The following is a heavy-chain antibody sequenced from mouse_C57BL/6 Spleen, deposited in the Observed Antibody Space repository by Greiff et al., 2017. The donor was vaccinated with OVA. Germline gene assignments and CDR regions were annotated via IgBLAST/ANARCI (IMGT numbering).Heavy chain of an antibody. CDR2: FDPENGDT. D-gene: IGHD2-5*01. Sequence: VQLQESGAELVRPGASVKLSCTASGFNFTDYYMHWVKQRPEQGLEWIGWFDPENGDTEYASKFQGKATITADTSSNTAYLQLSSLTSEDTSVYYYTTPYSSYGFAYWGQGTLVTVSA. V-gene: IGHV14-4*01. CDR3: TTPYSSYGFAY. CDR1: GFNFTDYY. J-gene: IGHJ3*01.